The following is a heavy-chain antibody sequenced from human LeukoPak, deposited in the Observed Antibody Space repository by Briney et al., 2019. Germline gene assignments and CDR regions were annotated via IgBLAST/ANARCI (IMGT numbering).Heavy chain of an antibody. CDR3: ACEFCGSGSYPHF. D-gene: IGHD3-10*01. Sequence: PGGSLRLSCAASGFAFNTYAMHWVRQAPGQGLEWVARIWHDGSHKCYANSVRGQFTISRDNSKNTVSLQMNNLRPEDMAVYYCACEFCGSGSYPHFWGQGTLVSVSS. J-gene: IGHJ4*02. V-gene: IGHV3-33*01. CDR1: GFAFNTYA. CDR2: IWHDGSHK.